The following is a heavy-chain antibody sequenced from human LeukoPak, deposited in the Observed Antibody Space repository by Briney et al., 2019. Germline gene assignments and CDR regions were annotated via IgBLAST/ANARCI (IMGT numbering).Heavy chain of an antibody. Sequence: RTGGSLRLSCAASGFTFSNDAMTWVRQAPGKGLEWVSVVSRSGGSTYYADSVKGRFTISGDNSKNTLYLRMNSLRAEDTAVYFCARGQNYFGSGSPYNYYFDYWGQGVLVTVSS. CDR1: GFTFSNDA. V-gene: IGHV3-23*01. J-gene: IGHJ4*02. D-gene: IGHD3-10*01. CDR2: VSRSGGST. CDR3: ARGQNYFGSGSPYNYYFDY.